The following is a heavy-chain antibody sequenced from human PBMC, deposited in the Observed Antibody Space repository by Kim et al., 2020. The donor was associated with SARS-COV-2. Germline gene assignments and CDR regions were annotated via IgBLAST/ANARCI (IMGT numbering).Heavy chain of an antibody. V-gene: IGHV1-45*02. D-gene: IGHD3-9*01. J-gene: IGHJ6*02. CDR1: GYTFTYRY. CDR3: ASTLEDYDILTGSRYGMDV. CDR2: ITPFNGNT. Sequence: SVKVSCKASGYTFTYRYLHWVRQAPGQALEWMGWITPFNGNTNYAQKFQDRVTITRDRSMSTAYMELSSLRSEDTAMYYCASTLEDYDILTGSRYGMDVWGQGTTVTVSS.